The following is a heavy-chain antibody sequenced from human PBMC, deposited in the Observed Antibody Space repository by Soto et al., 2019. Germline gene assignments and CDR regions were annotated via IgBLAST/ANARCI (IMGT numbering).Heavy chain of an antibody. Sequence: PGGSLRLSCAASGFTFSSYGMHWVRQAPGKGLEWVAVISYDGSNKYYADSVKGRFTISRDNSKNTLYLQMNSLRAEDTAVYYCAKDSYGDPPVHWGQGTLVTVSS. D-gene: IGHD4-17*01. V-gene: IGHV3-30*18. CDR1: GFTFSSYG. J-gene: IGHJ4*02. CDR3: AKDSYGDPPVH. CDR2: ISYDGSNK.